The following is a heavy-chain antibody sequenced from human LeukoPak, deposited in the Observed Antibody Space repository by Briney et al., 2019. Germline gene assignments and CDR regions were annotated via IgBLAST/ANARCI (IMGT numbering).Heavy chain of an antibody. CDR1: GFTFSSYA. J-gene: IGHJ4*02. CDR2: ISGSGTNT. V-gene: IGHV3-23*01. Sequence: GGSLRLSCAASGFTFSSYAMSWVRQAPGKGLEWVSGISGSGTNTFYADSVKGRFTISRDNSKTTLNLQMNSLRADDTAVYYCAKQYRVLRYFDWLPFDYWGQGTLVTVSS. CDR3: AKQYRVLRYFDWLPFDY. D-gene: IGHD3-9*01.